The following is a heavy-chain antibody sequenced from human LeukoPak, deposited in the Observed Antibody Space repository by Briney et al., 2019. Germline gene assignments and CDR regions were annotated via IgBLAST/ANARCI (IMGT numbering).Heavy chain of an antibody. CDR3: ARWYNYYDSSGFWALQDAFDI. V-gene: IGHV1-18*01. D-gene: IGHD3-22*01. J-gene: IGHJ3*02. Sequence: GESLKISCKGSGYSFTSYGISWVRQAPGQGLEWMGWISAYNGNTNYAQKLQGRVTMTTDTSTSTAYMELRSLRSDDTAVYYCARWYNYYDSSGFWALQDAFDIWGQGTMVTVSS. CDR1: GYSFTSYG. CDR2: ISAYNGNT.